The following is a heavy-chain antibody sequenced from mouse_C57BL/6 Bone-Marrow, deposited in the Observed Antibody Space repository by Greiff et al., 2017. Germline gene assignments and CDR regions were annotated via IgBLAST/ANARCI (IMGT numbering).Heavy chain of an antibody. V-gene: IGHV1-61*01. CDR1: GYTFTSYW. CDR3: GRDGYYVPFAY. Sequence: QVQLQQPGAELVRPGSSVKLSCKASGYTFTSYWMDWVKQRPGQGLEWIGNIYPSDSETHYNQKFKDKATLTVDKSSSTAYMQLSSLTSEDSAVYYCGRDGYYVPFAYWGQGTLVTVSA. J-gene: IGHJ3*01. D-gene: IGHD2-3*01. CDR2: IYPSDSET.